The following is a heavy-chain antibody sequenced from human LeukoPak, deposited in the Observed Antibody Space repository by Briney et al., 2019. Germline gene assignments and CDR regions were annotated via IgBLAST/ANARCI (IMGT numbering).Heavy chain of an antibody. CDR1: GFTFSSYA. V-gene: IGHV3-30-3*01. Sequence: PGRSLRLSCAASGFTFSSYAMHWVRQAPGKGLEWVAVISYDGSNKYYADSVKGRFTISRDNSKNTLYLQMNSLRAEDTAVRYCARELDYGMDVWGQGTTVTVSS. CDR3: ARELDYGMDV. J-gene: IGHJ6*02. CDR2: ISYDGSNK.